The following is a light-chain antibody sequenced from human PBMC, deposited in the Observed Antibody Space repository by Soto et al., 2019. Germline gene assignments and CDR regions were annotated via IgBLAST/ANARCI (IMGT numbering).Light chain of an antibody. V-gene: IGKV1-33*01. CDR2: DAS. CDR3: QQYDNLPLT. J-gene: IGKJ4*01. Sequence: DIRLTQSPPSLSAAVGDSFTSTSQASQYFSNSLNCYHKKPGKAPKLLIYDASNLETGVQSRFSGSGSGTDFTFTISSLQPEDIATYYCQQYDNLPLTFGGGTKVDIK. CDR1: QYFSNS.